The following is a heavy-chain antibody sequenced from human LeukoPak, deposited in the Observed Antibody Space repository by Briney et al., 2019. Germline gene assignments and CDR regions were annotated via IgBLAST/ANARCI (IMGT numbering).Heavy chain of an antibody. CDR2: TRSKANNYAT. D-gene: IGHD1-1*01. CDR3: ATTNKSPFDF. J-gene: IGHJ3*01. Sequence: GGSLRLSCAASGFVFSDFAIHWVRQGHGRGLEWIGRTRSKANNYATTYSLSLRGRFTISRDEGKNTAFLQMDSLETDDTAIYYCATTNKSPFDFWGQGTRVTVSS. V-gene: IGHV3-73*01. CDR1: GFVFSDFA.